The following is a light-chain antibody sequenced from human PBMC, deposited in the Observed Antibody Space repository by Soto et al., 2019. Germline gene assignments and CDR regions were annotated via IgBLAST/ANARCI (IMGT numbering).Light chain of an antibody. CDR2: GAS. J-gene: IGKJ5*01. CDR3: QQYVSSQIT. CDR1: QSVGSSY. Sequence: EIVLTQSPGTLSLSPGERAALSCGASQSVGSSYLAWYQQKPGQAPRLPIYGASSRATGIPDRFSGSGSGTDFTLTISRLEPEDFAVYYCQQYVSSQITFGQGTRLEI. V-gene: IGKV3-20*01.